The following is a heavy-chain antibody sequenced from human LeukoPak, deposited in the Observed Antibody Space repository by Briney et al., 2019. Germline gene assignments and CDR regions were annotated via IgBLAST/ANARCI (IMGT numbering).Heavy chain of an antibody. CDR1: GGTFSSYA. D-gene: IGHD4-17*01. Sequence: ASVKVSCKASGGTFSSYAISWVRQAPGQGLEWMGIINPSGGSTAYAQKFQGRVTMTSDTSTSTVYMELSSLRSEDTAVYYCARDEGGDYGDYSPYFDYWGQGTLVTVSS. V-gene: IGHV1-46*01. CDR2: INPSGGST. CDR3: ARDEGGDYGDYSPYFDY. J-gene: IGHJ4*02.